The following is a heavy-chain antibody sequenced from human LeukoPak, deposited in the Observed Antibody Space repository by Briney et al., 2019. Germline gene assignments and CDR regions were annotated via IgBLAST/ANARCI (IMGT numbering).Heavy chain of an antibody. CDR2: IYYSGST. CDR1: GGSISSYY. CDR3: ARDVSGGNNY. V-gene: IGHV4-59*01. D-gene: IGHD4-23*01. J-gene: IGHJ4*02. Sequence: SETLSLTCTVSGGSISSYYWSWIRQPPGKGLEWIGYIYYSGSTNYNPSLKSRVTISVDTSKNQFSLKLSSVTAADTAVYYCARDVSGGNNYWGQGTLVTVSS.